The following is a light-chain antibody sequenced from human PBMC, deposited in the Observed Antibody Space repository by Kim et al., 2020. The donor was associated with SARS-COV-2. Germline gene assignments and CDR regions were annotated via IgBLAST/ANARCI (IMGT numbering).Light chain of an antibody. Sequence: DVQMTQSPSAMSASVGDRVTITCRASQGINNNLAWFQQKPGKVPKRLTYGASSLHSGVPPRFSGGGSGTEFTLIISSLQPEDFATYYCLQHNSYPWTFGQGTKVDIK. CDR1: QGINNN. CDR3: LQHNSYPWT. V-gene: IGKV1-17*03. CDR2: GAS. J-gene: IGKJ1*01.